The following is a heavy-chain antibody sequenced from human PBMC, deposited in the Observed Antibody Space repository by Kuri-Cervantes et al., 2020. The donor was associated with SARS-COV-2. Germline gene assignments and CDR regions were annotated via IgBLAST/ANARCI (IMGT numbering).Heavy chain of an antibody. CDR3: AKTTVVTPWYFDY. V-gene: IGHV3-74*01. Sequence: GGSLRLSCAASGFTFSSYWMHWVRQAPGKGLVWVSRINSDGSSTSYADSVKGRFTISRDNSKNTLYLQMNSLRAEDTAVYYCAKTTVVTPWYFDYWGQGTLVTVSS. D-gene: IGHD4-23*01. CDR1: GFTFSSYW. J-gene: IGHJ4*02. CDR2: INSDGSST.